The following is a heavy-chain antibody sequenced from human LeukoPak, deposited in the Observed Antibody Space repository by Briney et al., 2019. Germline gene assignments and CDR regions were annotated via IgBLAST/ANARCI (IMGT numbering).Heavy chain of an antibody. J-gene: IGHJ4*02. D-gene: IGHD3-9*01. CDR2: INPNSGGT. Sequence: GASVKVSCKASGYTFTGYYMHWVRQAPGQRLEWMGWINPNSGGTNYAQKFQGWVTMTRDTSISTAYMELSRLRSDDTAVYYCARDGALTGYPAGGDYWGQGTLVTVSS. V-gene: IGHV1-2*04. CDR1: GYTFTGYY. CDR3: ARDGALTGYPAGGDY.